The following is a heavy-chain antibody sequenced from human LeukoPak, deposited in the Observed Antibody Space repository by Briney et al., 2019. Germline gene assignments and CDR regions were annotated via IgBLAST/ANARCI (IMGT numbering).Heavy chain of an antibody. CDR3: ARHGTSGTNLNWFDP. CDR2: IYYSGST. J-gene: IGHJ5*02. D-gene: IGHD1-1*01. CDR1: GGSISSFY. V-gene: IGHV4-59*01. Sequence: SETLSLTCTLSGGSISSFYWSWIRQPPGKGRGWVGYIYYSGSTNYNPSLKSRVTISVDTSNNQFSLKLSSVTAADTAVYYCARHGTSGTNLNWFDPWGQGTLVTVSS.